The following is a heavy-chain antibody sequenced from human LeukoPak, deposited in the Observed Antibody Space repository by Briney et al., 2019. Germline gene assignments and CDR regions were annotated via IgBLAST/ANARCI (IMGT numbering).Heavy chain of an antibody. J-gene: IGHJ4*02. D-gene: IGHD6-13*01. Sequence: ASVKVSCKASGYTFTSYGISWVRQAPGQGLERMGWISAYNGNTNYAQKLQGRVTMTTDTSTSTAYMELRSLRSDDTAVYYCAREGFRLSSSRYYRGDYFDYWGQGTLVTVSS. CDR2: ISAYNGNT. CDR3: AREGFRLSSSRYYRGDYFDY. CDR1: GYTFTSYG. V-gene: IGHV1-18*04.